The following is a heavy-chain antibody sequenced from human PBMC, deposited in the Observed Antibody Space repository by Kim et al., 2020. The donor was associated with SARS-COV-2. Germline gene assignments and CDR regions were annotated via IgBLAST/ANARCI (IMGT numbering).Heavy chain of an antibody. Sequence: SETLSLTCTVPGGSISSYYWSWIRQPPGTGLEWIGYICYSGSTNYNPSLKRRVPISVATSKYQFSLTLSSVSATDTAVSSCARANIGSGRCFYYWGQGPL. J-gene: IGHJ4*02. CDR2: ICYSGST. D-gene: IGHD3-10*01. CDR3: ARANIGSGRCFYY. CDR1: GGSISSYY. V-gene: IGHV4-59*01.